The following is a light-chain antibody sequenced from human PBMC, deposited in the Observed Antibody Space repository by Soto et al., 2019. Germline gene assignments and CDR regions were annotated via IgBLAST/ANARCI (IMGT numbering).Light chain of an antibody. Sequence: DIQMTQSPSTVSAAVGDRVTITCRASQSISTWLAWYQQKPGKAPKLLIYAASTLESRVPSRFNGSGSGTEFALTISSLQADDFATYYCQQYDGYFPAFGQGTKVEIK. CDR1: QSISTW. V-gene: IGKV1-5*01. J-gene: IGKJ1*01. CDR2: AAS. CDR3: QQYDGYFPA.